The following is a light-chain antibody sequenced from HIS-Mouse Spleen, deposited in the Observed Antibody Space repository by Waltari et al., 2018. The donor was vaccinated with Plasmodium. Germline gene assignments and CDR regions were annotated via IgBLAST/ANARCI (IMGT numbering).Light chain of an antibody. CDR1: SRHSSYA. J-gene: IGLJ2*01. V-gene: IGLV4-69*01. CDR3: QTWGTGMGV. Sequence: QLVLTQSPSASASLGASVKLTCTLSSRHSSYAIACHQQQPEQGPRYLMKLNSDGSHSKGDGIPDRFSGSSSGAERYLTISSLQSEDEADYYCQTWGTGMGVFGGGTKLTVL. CDR2: LNSDGSH.